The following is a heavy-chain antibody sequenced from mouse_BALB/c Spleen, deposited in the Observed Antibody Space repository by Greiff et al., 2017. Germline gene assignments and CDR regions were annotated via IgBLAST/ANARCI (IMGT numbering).Heavy chain of an antibody. J-gene: IGHJ3*01. CDR3: ATGGNYEGFAY. CDR1: GYTFTSYW. V-gene: IGHV1S41*01. D-gene: IGHD2-1*01. Sequence: DLVKPGASVKLSCKASGYTFTSYWINWIKQRPGQGLEWIGRIAPGSGSTYYNEMFKGKATLTVDTSSSTAYIQLSSLSSEDSAVYFCATGGNYEGFAYWGQGTLVTVSA. CDR2: IAPGSGST.